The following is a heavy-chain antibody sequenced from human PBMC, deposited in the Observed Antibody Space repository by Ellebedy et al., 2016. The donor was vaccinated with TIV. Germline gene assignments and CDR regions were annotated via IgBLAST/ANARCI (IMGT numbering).Heavy chain of an antibody. CDR3: ARDPVGVGPAFDV. CDR2: IKEDGSRK. Sequence: GESLKISCAASGFTFSSYWMTWVRQAPGKGLEWVANIKEDGSRKYYADSVKGRFTISRDNSKDTLFLQMNSLRAEDTAIYFCARDPVGVGPAFDVWGQGTMVTVSS. CDR1: GFTFSSYW. J-gene: IGHJ3*01. D-gene: IGHD4-23*01. V-gene: IGHV3-7*03.